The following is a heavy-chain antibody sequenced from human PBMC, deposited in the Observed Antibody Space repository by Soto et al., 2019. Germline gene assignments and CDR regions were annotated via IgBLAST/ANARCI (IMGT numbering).Heavy chain of an antibody. CDR3: ARLGFEYYTSTPYYNVLHYYGVDV. V-gene: IGHV5-51*01. Sequence: GGALKISPKGSGYSFFDYWIGWGRPVAGESLEGMGGIYPGASDPRYSPSFQGHVTISADKSISTAYLQWSTLKASDTAMYYCARLGFEYYTSTPYYNVLHYYGVDVWGQGTTVTVSS. J-gene: IGHJ6*02. CDR1: GYSFFDYW. CDR2: IYPGASDP. D-gene: IGHD3-9*01.